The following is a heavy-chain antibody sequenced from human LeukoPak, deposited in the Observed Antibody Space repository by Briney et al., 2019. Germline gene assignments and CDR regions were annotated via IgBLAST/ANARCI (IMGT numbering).Heavy chain of an antibody. V-gene: IGHV3-23*01. CDR2: IGGRGGST. D-gene: IGHD3-16*01. Sequence: GGSLRLSCAASGFRFSDFTMTWVRQAPGKGPEWVSAIGGRGGSTYYADSLGGRFTISRDNSKDMLYLQMNSLTVEDTATYYCGKEGGAWGQGTKVTVSS. CDR1: GFRFSDFT. CDR3: GKEGGA. J-gene: IGHJ5*02.